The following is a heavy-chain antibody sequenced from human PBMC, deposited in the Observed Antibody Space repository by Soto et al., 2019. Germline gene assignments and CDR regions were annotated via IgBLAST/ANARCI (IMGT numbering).Heavy chain of an antibody. CDR2: ISYDGSNK. Sequence: GGSLRLSCSASGFTFSSYAMRWVRQAPVKGLEWVAVISYDGSNKYYADSVKGRFTISRDNSKNTLYLQMNSLRAEDTAVYYCASLYSLGDSSGYYPNFDYWGQGTLVTVSS. CDR1: GFTFSSYA. V-gene: IGHV3-30-3*01. J-gene: IGHJ4*02. D-gene: IGHD3-22*01. CDR3: ASLYSLGDSSGYYPNFDY.